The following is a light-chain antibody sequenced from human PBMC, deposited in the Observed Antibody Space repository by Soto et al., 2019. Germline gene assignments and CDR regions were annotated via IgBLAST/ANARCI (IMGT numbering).Light chain of an antibody. CDR3: QQYSEWPET. CDR1: QSIYSS. J-gene: IGKJ2*01. Sequence: EIEMTQSPGTLSVFPGERATLSCRASQSIYSSLAWYQQKPGQAPRLLIYAASTRATGIPARFNGSGSGTEFTLPISSVQSEDFAVFYCQQYSEWPETFGQGTKLEIK. CDR2: AAS. V-gene: IGKV3-15*01.